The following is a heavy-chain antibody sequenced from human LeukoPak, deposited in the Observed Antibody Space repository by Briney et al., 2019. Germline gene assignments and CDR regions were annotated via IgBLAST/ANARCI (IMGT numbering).Heavy chain of an antibody. V-gene: IGHV4-34*01. CDR1: GGSFSGYY. CDR3: ARVPYYYDSSGYGFDY. D-gene: IGHD3-22*01. Sequence: KPSETLSLTCAVYGGSFSGYYWSWIRQPPGKGLEWIGEINHSGSTNYNPSLKSRVTISVDTSKNQFSLKLSSVTAADTAVYYCARVPYYYDSSGYGFDYWGQGTLATVSS. J-gene: IGHJ4*02. CDR2: INHSGST.